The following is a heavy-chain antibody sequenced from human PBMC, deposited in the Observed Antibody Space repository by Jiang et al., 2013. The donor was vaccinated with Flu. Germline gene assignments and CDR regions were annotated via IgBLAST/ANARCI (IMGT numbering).Heavy chain of an antibody. CDR3: ARIGNYDSRGYYYFDF. Sequence: KPTQTLTLTCTFSGFSLNTRGTRVSWIRQPPGKALEWLARIDWDDDKFYSTSLKARLSISKDTSKNQVVLTMTNMDPMDTATYFCARIGNYDSRGYYYFDFWGQGTVVTVS. D-gene: IGHD3-22*01. J-gene: IGHJ4*02. V-gene: IGHV2-70*04. CDR1: GFSLNTRGTR. CDR2: IDWDDDK.